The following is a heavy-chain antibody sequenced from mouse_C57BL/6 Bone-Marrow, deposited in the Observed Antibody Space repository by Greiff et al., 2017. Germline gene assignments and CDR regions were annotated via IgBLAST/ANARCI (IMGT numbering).Heavy chain of an antibody. J-gene: IGHJ2*01. CDR2: INPNNGGT. CDR3: AREDEDY. CDR1: GYTFTDYY. Sequence: VQLQQSGPELVKPGASVKISCKASGYTFTDYYMNWVKQSHGKSLEWIGDINPNNGGTSYNQKFKGKATLTVDKSSSTAYMELRSLTSEDSAVYYCAREDEDYWGQGTTLTVSS. V-gene: IGHV1-26*01.